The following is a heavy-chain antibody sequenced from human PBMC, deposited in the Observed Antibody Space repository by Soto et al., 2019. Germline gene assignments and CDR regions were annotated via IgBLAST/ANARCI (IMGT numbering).Heavy chain of an antibody. CDR2: IYYSGST. J-gene: IGHJ6*02. V-gene: IGHV4-39*01. CDR1: GGSISSSSYY. Sequence: SETLSLTCTVSGGSISSSSYYWGWIRQPPGKGLEWIGSIYYSGSTYYNPSLKSRVTISVDTSKNQFSLKLSSVTAADTAVYYCARPVVATNDYYYYYGMDVWGQGTTVTVSS. CDR3: ARPVVATNDYYYYYGMDV. D-gene: IGHD5-12*01.